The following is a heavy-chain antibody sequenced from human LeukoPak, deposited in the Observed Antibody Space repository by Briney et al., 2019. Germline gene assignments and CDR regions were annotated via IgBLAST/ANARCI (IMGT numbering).Heavy chain of an antibody. Sequence: PGGSLRLSCAASGFTFSSYSVAWVRQAPGKGLEWLSYITSSSNINYADSVKGRFTISRDNAKNSLYLQMNSLRDEDTAVYYCARSANPGVHEFDPWGQGTLVTVSS. J-gene: IGHJ5*02. D-gene: IGHD6-6*01. CDR1: GFTFSSYS. CDR3: ARSANPGVHEFDP. V-gene: IGHV3-48*02. CDR2: ITSSSNI.